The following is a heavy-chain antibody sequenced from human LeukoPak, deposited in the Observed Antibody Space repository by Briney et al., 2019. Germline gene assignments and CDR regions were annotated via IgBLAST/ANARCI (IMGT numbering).Heavy chain of an antibody. Sequence: SVKVSCKASGYTFTSYDISWVRQAPGQGLEWMGGIIPIFGTANYAQKFQGRVTITADESTSTAYMELSSLRSEDTAVYYCARGAPRWGYGSGFASLLSPYYYYKDVWGKGTTVTISS. J-gene: IGHJ6*03. V-gene: IGHV1-69*13. CDR2: IIPIFGTA. CDR3: ARGAPRWGYGSGFASLLSPYYYYKDV. D-gene: IGHD3-10*01. CDR1: GYTFTSYD.